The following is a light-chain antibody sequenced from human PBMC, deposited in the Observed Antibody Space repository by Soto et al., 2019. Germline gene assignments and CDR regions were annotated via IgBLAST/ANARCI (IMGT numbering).Light chain of an antibody. CDR1: SSNIGVNT. CDR2: SSN. CDR3: AVWDDSLIGWV. V-gene: IGLV1-44*01. J-gene: IGLJ3*02. Sequence: QSVLTQPPSASGTPGQRVTISCSGSSSNIGVNTVNWYQQLPGTAPNLLIYSSNQRPSGVPDRFSGSKSGTSASLAISGLQSEDEADYYCAVWDDSLIGWVFGGGTKVTVL.